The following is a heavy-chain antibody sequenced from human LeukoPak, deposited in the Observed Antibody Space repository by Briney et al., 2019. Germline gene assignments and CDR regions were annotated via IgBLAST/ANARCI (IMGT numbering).Heavy chain of an antibody. V-gene: IGHV1-2*06. D-gene: IGHD3-9*01. CDR3: ARDHNPYIPIDKFDTYNWFDP. CDR1: GYTFTGYY. J-gene: IGHJ5*02. CDR2: INPNSGGT. Sequence: ASVKVSCKASGYTFTGYYMHRVRQAPGQGLEWMGRINPNSGGTNYAQKFQGRVTMTRDTSISTAYMELSRLRSDDTAVYYCARDHNPYIPIDKFDTYNWFDPWGQGTLVTVSS.